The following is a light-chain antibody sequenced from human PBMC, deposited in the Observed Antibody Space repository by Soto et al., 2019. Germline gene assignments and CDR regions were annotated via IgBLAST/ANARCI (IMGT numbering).Light chain of an antibody. CDR3: QQYGDSPLT. J-gene: IGKJ3*01. CDR2: AAP. V-gene: IGKV3-20*01. Sequence: EILLTQSPSTLSLSPGEGVTPSCRASQSVTVNSLAWYQQKPGQAPRLLIYAAPTRAAAVPDRFTGSGSGTDFALTISRLEPEDFGVYYCQQYGDSPLTSGPGTKVDIK. CDR1: QSVTVNS.